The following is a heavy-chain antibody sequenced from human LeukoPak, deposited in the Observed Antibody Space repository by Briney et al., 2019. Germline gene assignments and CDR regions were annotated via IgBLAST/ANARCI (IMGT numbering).Heavy chain of an antibody. J-gene: IGHJ4*02. Sequence: GGSLRLSCAASGFALNSYSLSWVRQAPGKGLEWVSSISSTSAYIHYADSVKGRFTISRDNAKNSLYLQMNSLRAEDTAVYYCATANVDIVATITGYYFDYWGQGTLVTVSS. V-gene: IGHV3-21*01. CDR2: ISSTSAYI. CDR1: GFALNSYS. D-gene: IGHD5-12*01. CDR3: ATANVDIVATITGYYFDY.